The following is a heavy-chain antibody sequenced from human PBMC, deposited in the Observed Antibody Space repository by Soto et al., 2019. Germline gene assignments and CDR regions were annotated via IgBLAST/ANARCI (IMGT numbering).Heavy chain of an antibody. Sequence: GSLRLSCAASGFTFSSYSMNWVRQAPGKGLEWVSYISSSSSTIYYADSVKGRFTISRDNAKNSLYLQMNSLRAEDTAVYYCATEWSGPYYYYMDVWGKGTTVTVSS. J-gene: IGHJ6*03. D-gene: IGHD3-3*01. CDR2: ISSSSSTI. V-gene: IGHV3-48*01. CDR3: ATEWSGPYYYYMDV. CDR1: GFTFSSYS.